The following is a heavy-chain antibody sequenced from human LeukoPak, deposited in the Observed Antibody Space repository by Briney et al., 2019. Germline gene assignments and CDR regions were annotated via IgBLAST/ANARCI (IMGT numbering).Heavy chain of an antibody. CDR1: GFTFSSYW. J-gene: IGHJ4*01. V-gene: IGHV3-74*01. D-gene: IGHD5-18*01. CDR2: INTDGNII. CDR3: ARDTYSYGRTFDY. Sequence: PGGSLRLSCAASGFTFSSYWMHWVRQASGKGLVWVSRINTDGNIINNADSVKGRFTISRDNAKNTLYLQMNSLRAEDTAVYYCARDTYSYGRTFDYWGHGTLVTVSS.